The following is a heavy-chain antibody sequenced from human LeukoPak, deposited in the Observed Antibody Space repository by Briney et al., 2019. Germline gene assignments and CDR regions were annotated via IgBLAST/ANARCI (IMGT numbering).Heavy chain of an antibody. Sequence: ASVKVSCKASGGTFSSYAISWVRQAPGQGLEWMGGIIPIFGTANYAQKFQGRVTITTDESTSTAYMELSSQRSEDTAVYYCARDMYCSSTSCQGRRRYSDAFDIWGQGTMVTVSS. CDR2: IIPIFGTA. D-gene: IGHD2-2*01. CDR1: GGTFSSYA. CDR3: ARDMYCSSTSCQGRRRYSDAFDI. V-gene: IGHV1-69*05. J-gene: IGHJ3*02.